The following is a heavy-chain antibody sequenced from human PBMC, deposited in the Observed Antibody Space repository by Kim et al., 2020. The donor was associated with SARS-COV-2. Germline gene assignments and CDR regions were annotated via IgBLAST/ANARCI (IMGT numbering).Heavy chain of an antibody. CDR1: GYSISSGYY. CDR3: ARVSDDYGDYEGY. J-gene: IGHJ4*02. D-gene: IGHD4-17*01. V-gene: IGHV4-38-2*02. Sequence: SETLSLTCTVSGYSISSGYYWGWIRQPPGKGLEWIGSIYHSGSTYYNPSLKSRVTISVDTSKNQFSLKLSSVTAADTAVYYCARVSDDYGDYEGYWGQGTLVTVSS. CDR2: IYHSGST.